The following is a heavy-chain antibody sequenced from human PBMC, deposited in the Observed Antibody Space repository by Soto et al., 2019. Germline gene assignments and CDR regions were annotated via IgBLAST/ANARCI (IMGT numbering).Heavy chain of an antibody. J-gene: IGHJ6*02. V-gene: IGHV1-69*13. CDR1: GGTFSSYA. CDR2: IIPIFGTA. CDR3: AREERIQLWSKPTRYYYYYGMDV. D-gene: IGHD5-18*01. Sequence: SVKVSCKASGGTFSSYAISWVRQAPGQGLEWMGGIIPIFGTANYAQKFQGRVTITADESTSTAYMELSSLRSEDTAVYYCAREERIQLWSKPTRYYYYYGMDVWGQGTTVTVSS.